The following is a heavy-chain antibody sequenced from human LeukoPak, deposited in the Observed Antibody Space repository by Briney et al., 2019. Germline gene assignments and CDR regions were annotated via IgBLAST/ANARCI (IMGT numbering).Heavy chain of an antibody. Sequence: GGSLRLSCAASGFSFSNHGMHWVRQAPGKRLEWVAVIWDDGNNKRYANSVNGRFTISRDNSENTLYLQMNGLTAEDTAMYYCARGDTAMANSDYWGQGTLVTVSS. CDR1: GFSFSNHG. D-gene: IGHD5-18*01. CDR2: IWDDGNNK. J-gene: IGHJ4*02. CDR3: ARGDTAMANSDY. V-gene: IGHV3-33*01.